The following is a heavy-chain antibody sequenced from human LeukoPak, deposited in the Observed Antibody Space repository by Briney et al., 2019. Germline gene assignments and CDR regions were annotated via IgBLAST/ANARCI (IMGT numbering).Heavy chain of an antibody. D-gene: IGHD6-13*01. Sequence: SETLSLTCTVSGSSFSGYYWSWSRLPAGRGLEWIGRIYTNGGTMFNPPLRSRATMSFDTSKNLFSLQLNSMTAADTAEYYCARLSASTGTFWGQGILVTVSS. V-gene: IGHV4-4*07. J-gene: IGHJ4*02. CDR1: GSSFSGYY. CDR2: IYTNGGT. CDR3: ARLSASTGTF.